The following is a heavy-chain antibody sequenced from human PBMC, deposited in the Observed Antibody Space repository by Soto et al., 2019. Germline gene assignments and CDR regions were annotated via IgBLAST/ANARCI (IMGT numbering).Heavy chain of an antibody. CDR2: ISGSGGST. Sequence: PGGSLRLACAASGFTFSGDAMSWVRQAPGKGRGWVSAISGSGGSTYYADSVKGRFAISRDNSKNTLYLQMNSLRAEDTGLYSCAREPVAVFFYFDYWGQGTLVTVSA. J-gene: IGHJ4*02. CDR1: GFTFSGDA. CDR3: AREPVAVFFYFDY. D-gene: IGHD3-3*01. V-gene: IGHV3-23*01.